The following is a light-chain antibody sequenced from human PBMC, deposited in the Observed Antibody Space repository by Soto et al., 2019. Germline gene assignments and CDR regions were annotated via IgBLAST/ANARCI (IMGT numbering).Light chain of an antibody. CDR1: SSDVGGYNY. V-gene: IGLV2-14*01. J-gene: IGLJ1*01. CDR2: DVS. Sequence: QCALTQPASVSGSPGQSITISCTGTSSDVGGYNYVSWYQQHPGKAPKLMIYDVSNRPSGVSNRFSGYKSGNTASLTISGLQAEYEADYYCSSYTSSSTLLYVFGTGTKLTVL. CDR3: SSYTSSSTLLYV.